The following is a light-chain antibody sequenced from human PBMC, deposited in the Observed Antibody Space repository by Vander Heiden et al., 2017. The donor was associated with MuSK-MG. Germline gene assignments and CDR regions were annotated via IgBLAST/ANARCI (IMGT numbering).Light chain of an antibody. CDR2: SNN. V-gene: IGLV1-44*01. J-gene: IGLJ1*01. CDR1: SSNIGSNT. CDR3: AAGDDSLNGYV. Sequence: QSVLTQPPSASGTPGQRVTISCSGSSSNIGSNTVNWYQQLPGTAPKLLIYSNNQRHSGVPDRFSGSKSVTSATLAISGLQAEDEADYYCAAGDDSLNGYVFGTGTKVTVL.